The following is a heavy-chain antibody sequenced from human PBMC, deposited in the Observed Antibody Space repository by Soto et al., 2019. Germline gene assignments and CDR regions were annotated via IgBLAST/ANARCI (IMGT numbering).Heavy chain of an antibody. J-gene: IGHJ5*02. CDR3: VHRPPFYDFWSGYHHTYNWFDP. CDR2: ILWNDDK. CDR1: GFSLSTSGEG. D-gene: IGHD3-3*01. V-gene: IGHV2-5*01. Sequence: QITLKESGPTLVKPTQTLTLTCTFSGFSLSTSGEGVGWLRQPPGKALEWLALILWNDDKRYSPSLKSRLTITRDTSKNQVVLTMTNMDPVDTGTYYCVHRPPFYDFWSGYHHTYNWFDPWGQGTLVIVSS.